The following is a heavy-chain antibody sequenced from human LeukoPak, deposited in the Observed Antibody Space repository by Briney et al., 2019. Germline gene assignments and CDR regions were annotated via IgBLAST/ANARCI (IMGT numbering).Heavy chain of an antibody. CDR3: ARLGYSSSWYYFDY. V-gene: IGHV4-38-2*02. CDR1: GHSISSGYS. Sequence: PSETLSLTCSVSGHSISSGYSWGWIRQPPGKGLEWIGSIYQSGSTYYNSSLKSRVTISVDTSKNQFSLKLRSVTAADTAVYYCARLGYSSSWYYFDYWGQGTLVTVSS. J-gene: IGHJ4*02. CDR2: IYQSGST. D-gene: IGHD6-13*01.